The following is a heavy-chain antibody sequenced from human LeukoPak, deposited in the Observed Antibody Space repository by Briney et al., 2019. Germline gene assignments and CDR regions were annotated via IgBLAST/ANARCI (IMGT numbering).Heavy chain of an antibody. D-gene: IGHD5-18*01. J-gene: IGHJ5*02. CDR3: ARSIQLWLKSNWFDP. CDR1: GGSFSGYY. Sequence: SETLSLTCAVYGGSFSGYYWSWIRQPPGKGLEWIGEINHSGSTNYNPSLKSRVTISVDTSKIQFSLKLSSVTAADTAVYYCARSIQLWLKSNWFDPWGQGTLVTVSS. V-gene: IGHV4-34*01. CDR2: INHSGST.